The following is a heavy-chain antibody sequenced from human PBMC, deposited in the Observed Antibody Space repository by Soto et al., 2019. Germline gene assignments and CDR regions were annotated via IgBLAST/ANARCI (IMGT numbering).Heavy chain of an antibody. V-gene: IGHV4-34*01. CDR3: AREYFDWFAAFDI. Sequence: SETLSLTCVVSGESLSDYFWSWIRQPPGMALEWIGEINHLGSINYNPSLKSRVTISVDTSKNQFSLKLSSVTAADTAVYYCAREYFDWFAAFDIWGQGTMVTVSS. D-gene: IGHD3-9*01. CDR2: INHLGSI. CDR1: GESLSDYF. J-gene: IGHJ3*02.